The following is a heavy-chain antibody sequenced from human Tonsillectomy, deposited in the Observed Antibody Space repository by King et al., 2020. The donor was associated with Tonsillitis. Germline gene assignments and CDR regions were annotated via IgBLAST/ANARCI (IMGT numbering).Heavy chain of an antibody. CDR1: GGSISSYY. Sequence: VQLQESGPGLVKPSETLSHTCTVSGGSISSYYWSWIRQPPGKGLEWIGYIYYSGSTNYNPSLKSRVTISVDTSKNQFSLKLSSVTAADTAVYYCARGGSGYRPNDAFDIWGQGTMVTVSS. D-gene: IGHD3-22*01. CDR2: IYYSGST. J-gene: IGHJ3*02. CDR3: ARGGSGYRPNDAFDI. V-gene: IGHV4-59*01.